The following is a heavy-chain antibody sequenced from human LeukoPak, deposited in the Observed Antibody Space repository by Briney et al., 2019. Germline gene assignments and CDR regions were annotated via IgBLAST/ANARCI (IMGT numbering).Heavy chain of an antibody. J-gene: IGHJ4*02. Sequence: GGSLRLSCAASGFTVSSNYMSWVRQAPGKGLEWVSVIYSGGSTYYADSVKGRFTISRDNSKNTLYLQMNSLRAEDTAVYYCARREIAVAGSDYWGQGTLVTVSS. D-gene: IGHD6-19*01. CDR2: IYSGGST. V-gene: IGHV3-66*04. CDR3: ARREIAVAGSDY. CDR1: GFTVSSNY.